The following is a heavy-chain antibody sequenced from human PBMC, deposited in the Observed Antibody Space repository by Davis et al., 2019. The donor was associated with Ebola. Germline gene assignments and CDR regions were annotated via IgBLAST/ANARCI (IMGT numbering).Heavy chain of an antibody. Sequence: GESLKISCAASGFTFSSYAMSWVRQAPGKGLEWVSAISGSGGSTYYADSVKGRFTISRDNSKNTLYLQMNSLRAEDTALYYCAKAISRTYAFDIWGQGTMVTVSS. J-gene: IGHJ3*02. CDR2: ISGSGGST. V-gene: IGHV3-23*01. CDR3: AKAISRTYAFDI. CDR1: GFTFSSYA. D-gene: IGHD2-2*01.